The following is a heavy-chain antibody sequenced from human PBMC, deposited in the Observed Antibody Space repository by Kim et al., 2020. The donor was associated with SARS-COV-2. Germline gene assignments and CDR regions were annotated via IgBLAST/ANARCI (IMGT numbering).Heavy chain of an antibody. Sequence: GGSLRLSCVASGFNVSANYMTWVRQAPGQGLEWVSILYTDGVTYHSDSVKGRFTICRHSSRNTLFLQMISLRTEDTALYFCARVDTGSPSSPFYYWGQGT. CDR2: LYTDGVT. CDR1: GFNVSANY. J-gene: IGHJ4*02. D-gene: IGHD6-6*01. CDR3: ARVDTGSPSSPFYY. V-gene: IGHV3-53*04.